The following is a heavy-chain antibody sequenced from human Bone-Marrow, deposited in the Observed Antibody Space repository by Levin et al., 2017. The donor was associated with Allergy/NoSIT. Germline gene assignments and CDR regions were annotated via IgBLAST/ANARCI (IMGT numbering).Heavy chain of an antibody. CDR2: MSDSGYIT. V-gene: IGHV3-23*01. CDR3: AKGVDRTTVTTLAS. CDR1: GFTFSNYA. Sequence: GGSLRLSCAASGFTFSNYAMSWARQTPGKGLEWVSGMSDSGYITYYADSVKGRFTISRDNSYNPVYLQMISLRVDDTAVYYCAKGVDRTTVTTLASWGQGSLVTVSS. D-gene: IGHD4-17*01. J-gene: IGHJ4*02.